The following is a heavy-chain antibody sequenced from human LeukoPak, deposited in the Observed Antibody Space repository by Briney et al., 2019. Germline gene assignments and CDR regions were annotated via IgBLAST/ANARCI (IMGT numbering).Heavy chain of an antibody. V-gene: IGHV3-30*04. D-gene: IGHD3-9*01. CDR1: GFTFSSYA. Sequence: GGSLRLSCAASGFTFSSYAMHWVRQAPGKGLEWVALIAYDGSDKYYTDSVKGLFTISRDNSKNTVYLQMNSLKPEDTGVYYCARYSPPAYYDILTAYSTGFDYWGQGTLVTVST. CDR2: IAYDGSDK. CDR3: ARYSPPAYYDILTAYSTGFDY. J-gene: IGHJ4*02.